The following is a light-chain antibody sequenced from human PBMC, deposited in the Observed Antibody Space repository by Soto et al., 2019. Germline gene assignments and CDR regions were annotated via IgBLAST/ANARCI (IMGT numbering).Light chain of an antibody. CDR2: GAS. CDR3: QQYGSSPTWT. CDR1: QSVSSNY. J-gene: IGKJ1*01. V-gene: IGKV3-20*01. Sequence: ESVLKQSPGTLSLYTGERATLSCRAIQSVSSNYLAWYQQKPGQAPRLLIYGASTRASGIPDRFSGSGSGTDFTLTISRLEPEDSAVYYCQQYGSSPTWTFGQGTKVDIK.